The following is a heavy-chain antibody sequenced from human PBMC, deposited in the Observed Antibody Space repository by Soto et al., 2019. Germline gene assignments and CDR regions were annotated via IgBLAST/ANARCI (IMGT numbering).Heavy chain of an antibody. CDR3: ARGRFLEWWPSRMDV. Sequence: SQTLSLTCAISGDSVSSNSAALNLIMQSPSRGLEWLGRTYYRSKWHNDYAVSVKSRITINPDTSKNQFSLQLNSVTPEDTAVYYCARGRFLEWWPSRMDVWGQGTTVTVSS. CDR1: GDSVSSNSAA. V-gene: IGHV6-1*01. CDR2: TYYRSKWHN. J-gene: IGHJ6*02. D-gene: IGHD3-3*01.